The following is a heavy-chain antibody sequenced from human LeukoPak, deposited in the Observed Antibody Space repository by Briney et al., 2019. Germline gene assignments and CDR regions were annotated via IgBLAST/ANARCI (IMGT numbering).Heavy chain of an antibody. CDR1: GFTFTSYN. V-gene: IGHV3-21*06. D-gene: IGHD1-26*01. J-gene: IGHJ6*03. Sequence: GGSLRLSCAASGFTFTSYNMNWVRQAPGKGLEWVSSITSSSSYIYYADSVKGRFTISRDNAKDSLYLQMDSLRVEDTAVYYCARDPYSGNYGAYYYYYMDVWGKGTTVTISS. CDR2: ITSSSSYI. CDR3: ARDPYSGNYGAYYYYYMDV.